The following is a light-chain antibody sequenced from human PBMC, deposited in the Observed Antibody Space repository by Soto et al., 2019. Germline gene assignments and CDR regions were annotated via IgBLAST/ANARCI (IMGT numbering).Light chain of an antibody. Sequence: ELVLPQSPATLSSFPGDSVNLSCRASQYINTRFAWYQHSPGQAPRVLIYEASNRATGIPDRLSVSGSGTDFTLTISRLEPEDFAVYYCQQYGSSGTCGQGTKVDIK. CDR3: QQYGSSGT. V-gene: IGKV3-20*01. CDR1: QYINTRF. CDR2: EAS. J-gene: IGKJ1*01.